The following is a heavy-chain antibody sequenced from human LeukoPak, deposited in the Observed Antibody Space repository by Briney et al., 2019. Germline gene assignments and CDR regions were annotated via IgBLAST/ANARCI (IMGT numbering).Heavy chain of an antibody. D-gene: IGHD3-10*01. V-gene: IGHV3-66*01. CDR3: AILGELSYYGMDV. CDR2: IYSGGST. Sequence: PGGSLRLSCAASGFTVSSNYMSWVRRAPGKGLEWVSVIYSGGSTYYADSVKGRFTISRDNSKNTLYLQMNSLRAEDTAVYYCAILGELSYYGMDVWGQGTTVTVSS. J-gene: IGHJ6*02. CDR1: GFTVSSNY.